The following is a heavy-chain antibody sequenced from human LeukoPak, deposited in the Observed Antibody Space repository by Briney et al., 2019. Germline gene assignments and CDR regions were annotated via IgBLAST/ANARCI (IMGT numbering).Heavy chain of an antibody. CDR1: GYSFPSYW. V-gene: IGHV5-51*01. J-gene: IGHJ4*02. D-gene: IGHD7-27*01. Sequence: GESLQISCKGYGYSFPSYWIGWVRPIPGKGLEWMGIIYPGDSDTRYSPSFQGQVTISADKSISTAYLQWSSLKASDTAMYYCARSTGDHFDYWGQGTLVTVSS. CDR2: IYPGDSDT. CDR3: ARSTGDHFDY.